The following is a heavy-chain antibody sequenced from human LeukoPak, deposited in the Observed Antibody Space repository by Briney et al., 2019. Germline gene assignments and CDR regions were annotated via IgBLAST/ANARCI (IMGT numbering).Heavy chain of an antibody. CDR3: VKVDT. CDR1: GFSFSTSG. J-gene: IGHJ4*02. V-gene: IGHV3-30*02. CDR2: IRNDGNKK. D-gene: IGHD3-22*01. Sequence: GGSLRLSCVASGFSFSTSGMHWVRQSPGKGLDWVAFIRNDGNKKNYAESVKGRFTISRDNSRNALYLQMDSLSAEDTAVYYCVKVDTWGQGTLVTVSS.